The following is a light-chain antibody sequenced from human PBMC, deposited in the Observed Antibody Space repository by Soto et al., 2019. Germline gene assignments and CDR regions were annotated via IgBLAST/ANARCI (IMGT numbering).Light chain of an antibody. V-gene: IGKV3-15*01. CDR1: QSVRNS. CDR2: DAS. J-gene: IGKJ2*01. Sequence: ETRMTQSPATLSVSPGERVTLSCRASQSVRNSVAWYQQRPGQAPWLLIYDASFRATGISARFSGSGSGTEFTLTISCLQSEDFAVYYCQQYNNWPRTFGQGTKLEI. CDR3: QQYNNWPRT.